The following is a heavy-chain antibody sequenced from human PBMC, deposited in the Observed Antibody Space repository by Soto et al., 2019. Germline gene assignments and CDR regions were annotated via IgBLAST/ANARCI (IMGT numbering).Heavy chain of an antibody. V-gene: IGHV3-7*01. D-gene: IGHD6-19*01. J-gene: IGHJ4*02. CDR2: IKQDGSAK. CDR3: ASWLKTSGWYVLLEGSFDY. CDR1: GFTFSSYW. Sequence: EVQLVESGGGLVQPGGSLRLSCAASGFTFSSYWMTWVRQAPGKGLEWVANIKQDGSAKYNVDSVRGRFTISRDTAKNSLYLQMNSLRAEDTAVYYCASWLKTSGWYVLLEGSFDYWGQGTLVTVSS.